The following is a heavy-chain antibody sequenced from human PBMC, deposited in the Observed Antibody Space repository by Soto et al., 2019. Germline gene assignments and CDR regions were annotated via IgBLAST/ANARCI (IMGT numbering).Heavy chain of an antibody. D-gene: IGHD5-18*01. CDR3: ARPLDTCGRFAH. J-gene: IGHJ5*02. CDR2: YYHGDSDT. V-gene: IGHV5-51*01. CDR1: GCSFTSYC. Sequence: GGSLKTSCQGSGCSFTSYCIAWVRQMPGKGLQCMGIYYHGDSDTSYSPSFEGQVTISADKSINNASLKWSSLKASDSAMYYCARPLDTCGRFAHWGQGTLVTVSS.